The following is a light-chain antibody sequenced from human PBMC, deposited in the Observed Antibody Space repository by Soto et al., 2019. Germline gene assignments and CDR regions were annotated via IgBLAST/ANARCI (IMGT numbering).Light chain of an antibody. J-gene: IGKJ4*01. CDR2: DAS. V-gene: IGKV3-11*01. Sequence: DIVLTQSPATLSLSPGERATLSCRASQSVGSYLAWYQHKLGQAPRLLIYDASNRATGIPARFSGSGSGTDFTLTIGSLEPEDFAVYYCQQRTNRLLTFGGGTKVEI. CDR1: QSVGSY. CDR3: QQRTNRLLT.